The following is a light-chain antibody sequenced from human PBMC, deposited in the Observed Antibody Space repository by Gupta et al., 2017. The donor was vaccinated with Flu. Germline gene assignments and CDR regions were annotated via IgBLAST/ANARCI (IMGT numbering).Light chain of an antibody. CDR1: NGRSSFA. CDR3: QTWAPGTGV. V-gene: IGLV4-69*01. J-gene: IGLJ2*01. Sequence: QLVLTQSPSASASLRASVKLTCTLRNGRSSFAIAWHQQQPEKGPRYLMKLNSDGSHTKGDGIPDRFSVSSAGTEHYLTISSLQSEDEADYYCQTWAPGTGVFGGGTKLTVL. CDR2: LNSDGSH.